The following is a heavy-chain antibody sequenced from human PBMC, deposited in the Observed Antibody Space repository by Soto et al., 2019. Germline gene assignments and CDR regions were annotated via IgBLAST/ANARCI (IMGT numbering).Heavy chain of an antibody. D-gene: IGHD2-15*01. Sequence: GASVKVSCKASGGTFSSYAISWVRQAPGQGREWMGGIIPIFGTANYAQKFQGRVTITADESTSTAYMELSSLRSEDTAVYYCARDCGGRCYRGMDVWGQGTTVTVSS. CDR3: ARDCGGRCYRGMDV. CDR2: IIPIFGTA. V-gene: IGHV1-69*13. J-gene: IGHJ6*02. CDR1: GGTFSSYA.